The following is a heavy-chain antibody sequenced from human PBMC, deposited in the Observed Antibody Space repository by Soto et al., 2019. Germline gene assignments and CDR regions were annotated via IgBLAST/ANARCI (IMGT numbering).Heavy chain of an antibody. CDR3: TGAVASGY. V-gene: IGHV3-30*03. CDR1: GFTVSSYG. Sequence: QVQLVESGGGVVQPGRSLRLSCAVSGFTVSSYGMHWVRQAPGKGLEWVAVISRDGGTKYYADSVKGRFTISRDNSRNTLFMAMNSLRSDDMAVYYCTGAVASGYWGEGTLVTVSS. CDR2: ISRDGGTK. D-gene: IGHD2-8*02. J-gene: IGHJ4*02.